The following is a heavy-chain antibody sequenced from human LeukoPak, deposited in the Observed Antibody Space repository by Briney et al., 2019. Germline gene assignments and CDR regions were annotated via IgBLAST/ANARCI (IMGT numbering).Heavy chain of an antibody. V-gene: IGHV1-46*01. CDR1: GFSFPSFG. CDR2: INPSGGST. D-gene: IGHD6-13*01. CDR3: ARVHSSSSWWGGALHDAFDI. J-gene: IGHJ3*02. Sequence: GASVRVSYKPSGFSFPSFGISWVRQAPGQGLEWMGLINPSGGSTSYAQKFQGRVTMTRDTSTSTVYMELSSLRSEDTAVYYCARVHSSSSWWGGALHDAFDIWGQGTMVTVSS.